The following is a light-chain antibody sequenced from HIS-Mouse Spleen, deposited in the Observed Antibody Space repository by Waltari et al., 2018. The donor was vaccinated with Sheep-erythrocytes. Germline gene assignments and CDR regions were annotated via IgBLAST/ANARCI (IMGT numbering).Light chain of an antibody. J-gene: IGLJ1*01. CDR2: DVS. CDR1: SSDVGGYTY. CDR3: CSYAGSYNHV. V-gene: IGLV2-11*01. Sequence: QSALTQPRSVSGSPGQSVTLPCTGTSSDVGGYTYVPWYQQHPGKAPTLIIYDVSKRPSGVPDRFSGSKSGNTASLTISGLQAEDEADYYCCSYAGSYNHVFATGTKVTVL.